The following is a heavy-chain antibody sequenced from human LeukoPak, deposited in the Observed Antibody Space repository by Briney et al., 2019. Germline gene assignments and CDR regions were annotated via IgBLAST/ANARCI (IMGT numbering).Heavy chain of an antibody. CDR1: GFTFGSYS. Sequence: PGGSLRLSCAASGFTFGSYSMNWVRQAPGKGLEWVSSISSSSSYIYYADSVKGRFTISRDNAKNSLYLQMNSLRAEDTAVYYCARVKQSADLYDYYYGMDVWGQGTTVTVSS. CDR2: ISSSSSYI. CDR3: ARVKQSADLYDYYYGMDV. V-gene: IGHV3-21*01. J-gene: IGHJ6*02. D-gene: IGHD6-19*01.